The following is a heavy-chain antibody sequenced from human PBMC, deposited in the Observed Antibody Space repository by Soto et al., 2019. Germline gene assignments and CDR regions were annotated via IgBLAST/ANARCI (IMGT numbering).Heavy chain of an antibody. CDR1: GFTFSSYW. V-gene: IGHV3-7*01. CDR3: ARDGKYYDFWSGNDAFDI. D-gene: IGHD3-3*01. J-gene: IGHJ3*02. Sequence: GGSLRLSCAASGFTFSSYWMSWVRQAPGKGLEWVANIKQDGSEKYYVDSVKGRFTISRDNAKNSLYLQMNSLRAEDTAVYYCARDGKYYDFWSGNDAFDIWGQGTMVTVSS. CDR2: IKQDGSEK.